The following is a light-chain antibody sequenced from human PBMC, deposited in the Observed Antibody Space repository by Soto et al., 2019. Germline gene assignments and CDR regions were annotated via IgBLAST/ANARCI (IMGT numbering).Light chain of an antibody. V-gene: IGKV1-5*03. J-gene: IGKJ5*01. Sequence: DIQMTQSPSTLSASVGDRVTITCRASQSISSWLAWYQQKPGKAPKLLIYKASSLESGVPSRFSGSGSGTEFTINISSLQPDDFGTYYCQHYNSYPITFGQGTRLEIK. CDR2: KAS. CDR3: QHYNSYPIT. CDR1: QSISSW.